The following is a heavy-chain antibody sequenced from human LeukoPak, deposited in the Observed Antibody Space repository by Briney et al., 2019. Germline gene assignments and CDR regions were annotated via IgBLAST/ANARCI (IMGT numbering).Heavy chain of an antibody. Sequence: GGSLRLSCAASGFTFSSYWMSWVRQAPGKGLEWVANIKQDGSEKYYVDSVRGRFTISRDNAKNSLYLQVNSLRAEDTAVYYCARNQRRLDYWAREPWSPSPQ. CDR2: IKQDGSEK. J-gene: IGHJ4*02. D-gene: IGHD1-14*01. CDR3: ARNQRRLDY. CDR1: GFTFSSYW. V-gene: IGHV3-7*01.